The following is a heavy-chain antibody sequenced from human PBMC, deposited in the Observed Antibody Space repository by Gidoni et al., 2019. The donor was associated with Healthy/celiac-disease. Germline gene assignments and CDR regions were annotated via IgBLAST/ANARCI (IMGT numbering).Heavy chain of an antibody. CDR3: ATPIGTRGYSYGYSTAFDI. D-gene: IGHD5-18*01. CDR2: IIPIFGPA. Sequence: QVQLVQSGAEVQQPGSSVKVSCKHSGGPFSIYALSWVRQAPGQGLEWMGWIIPIFGPANDGQKLQGRVTITADESTSTAYMELSSLRSEDTAVYYCATPIGTRGYSYGYSTAFDIWGQVTMVTVSS. V-gene: IGHV1-69*01. CDR1: GGPFSIYA. J-gene: IGHJ3*02.